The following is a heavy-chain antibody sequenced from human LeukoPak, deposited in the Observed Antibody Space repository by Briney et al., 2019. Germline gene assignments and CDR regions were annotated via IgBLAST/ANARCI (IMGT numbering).Heavy chain of an antibody. Sequence: GGSLRLSCAASGFTFSRYSMNWVRQAPGKGLEWVSSISSSSSYIYYADSVKGRFTISRDNAKNSLYLQMNSLRAEDTAVYYCARRIVATKHFDYWGQGTLVTVSS. J-gene: IGHJ4*02. CDR1: GFTFSRYS. V-gene: IGHV3-21*01. CDR2: ISSSSSYI. D-gene: IGHD5-12*01. CDR3: ARRIVATKHFDY.